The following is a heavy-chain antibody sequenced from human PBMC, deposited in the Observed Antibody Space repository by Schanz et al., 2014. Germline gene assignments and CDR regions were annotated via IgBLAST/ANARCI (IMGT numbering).Heavy chain of an antibody. J-gene: IGHJ3*02. V-gene: IGHV4-4*02. Sequence: QVQLQESGPGLVKPSGTLSLTCAVSGASISSSNWWSWVRQPPGKGLEWIGEIYHSGNTNYNASRKSRVTISVDKSKNQFSLNLSSATAADTAVYYCARDRGHGDLPGDIWGQGTMVTDSS. CDR2: IYHSGNT. CDR3: ARDRGHGDLPGDI. D-gene: IGHD4-17*01. CDR1: GASISSSNW.